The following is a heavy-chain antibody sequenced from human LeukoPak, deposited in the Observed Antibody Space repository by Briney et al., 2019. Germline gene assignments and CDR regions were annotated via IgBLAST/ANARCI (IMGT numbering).Heavy chain of an antibody. CDR3: ARGHLPVVDGDGLSDAFDI. CDR1: RFTFNNYD. CDR2: IGTTGDT. J-gene: IGHJ3*02. V-gene: IGHV3-13*01. D-gene: IGHD2-15*01. Sequence: PAGGSLRLSCAASRFTFNNYDMHWVRQAIGKGLEWVSGIGTTGDTYYPGSVKGRFTISRENAKSPLYLQMNSLRADDTAVYYCARGHLPVVDGDGLSDAFDIWGQGTKVTVSS.